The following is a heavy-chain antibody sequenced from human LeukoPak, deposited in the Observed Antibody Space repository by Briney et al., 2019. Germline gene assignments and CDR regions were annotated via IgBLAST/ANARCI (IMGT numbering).Heavy chain of an antibody. D-gene: IGHD5-18*01. V-gene: IGHV3-21*01. Sequence: GGSLRLSCPVSGFSFSSYAINWVRQAPGKGLEWVSFISSGSNYIYYADSVKGRFTISRDNAMNSLYLQMNSLRAEDTAVYYCARAGDNTTMVTQWGQGTLVTVSS. CDR3: ARAGDNTTMVTQ. CDR1: GFSFSSYA. J-gene: IGHJ4*02. CDR2: ISSGSNYI.